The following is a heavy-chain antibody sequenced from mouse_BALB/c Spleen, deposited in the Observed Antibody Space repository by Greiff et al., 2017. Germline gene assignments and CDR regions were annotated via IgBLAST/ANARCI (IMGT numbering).Heavy chain of an antibody. D-gene: IGHD1-2*01. Sequence: VKLMESGPGLVAPSQSLSITCTVSGFSLTSYGVHWVRQPPGKGLEWLGVIWAGGSTNYNSALMSRMSISKDNSKSQVFLKMNSLQTDDTAMYYCAICPPYYGYPYYAMDYWGQGTSVTVSS. CDR3: AICPPYYGYPYYAMDY. V-gene: IGHV2-9*02. CDR1: GFSLTSYG. J-gene: IGHJ4*01. CDR2: IWAGGST.